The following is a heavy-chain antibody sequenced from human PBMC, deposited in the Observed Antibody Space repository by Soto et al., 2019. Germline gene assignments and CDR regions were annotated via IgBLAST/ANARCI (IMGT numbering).Heavy chain of an antibody. V-gene: IGHV1-3*01. CDR1: GYTFTSYA. CDR2: INAGNGNT. CDR3: ARESIVGAHDAFDI. Sequence: QVQLVQSGAKVKKPGASVKVSCKASGYTFTSYAMHWVRQAPGQRLEWMGWINAGNGNTKYSQKFQGRVTITRDTSASTAYMELSSLRSEDTAVYYCARESIVGAHDAFDIWGQGTMVTVSS. J-gene: IGHJ3*02. D-gene: IGHD1-26*01.